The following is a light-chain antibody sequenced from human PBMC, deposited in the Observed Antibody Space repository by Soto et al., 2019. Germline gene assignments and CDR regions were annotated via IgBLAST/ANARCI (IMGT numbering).Light chain of an antibody. CDR2: AAS. CDR3: QQLYTYPLT. J-gene: IGKJ4*02. Sequence: DTRVTQSPSFLSASVGDRVTITCRASQDTSRSLGWYQQKPGKAPKLLIYAASTLHSGVPSRFSGSGSGTEFTLTISSLQPEDFATYYCQQLYTYPLTFGGGTKVEIK. CDR1: QDTSRS. V-gene: IGKV1-9*01.